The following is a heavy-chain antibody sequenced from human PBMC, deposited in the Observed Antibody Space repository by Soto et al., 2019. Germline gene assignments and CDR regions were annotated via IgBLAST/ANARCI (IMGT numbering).Heavy chain of an antibody. Sequence: SQTLSLTCAISGDSVSSNSAAWNWIRQSPSRGLEWLGRTYYRSKWYNDYAVSVKSRITINPDTSKNQFSLQLNSVTPEDTAVYYCARDRYYYDSSGYYVPGDYWGQGTLVTVS. CDR2: TYYRSKWYN. CDR1: GDSVSSNSAA. CDR3: ARDRYYYDSSGYYVPGDY. V-gene: IGHV6-1*01. J-gene: IGHJ4*02. D-gene: IGHD3-22*01.